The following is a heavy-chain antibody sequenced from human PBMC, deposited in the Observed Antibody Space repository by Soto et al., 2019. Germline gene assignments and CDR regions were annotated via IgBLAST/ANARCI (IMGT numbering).Heavy chain of an antibody. J-gene: IGHJ6*02. Sequence: ASVKVSCKTSGYSFSTYYVHWVRQAPGQGLEWIGMINPSGGSTSYAQKFQVRVSMTRDTSTSTVDMELSSLRSEDTAVYYCASRAYTYASMDVWGQGTTVTVSS. CDR3: ASRAYTYASMDV. CDR2: INPSGGST. CDR1: GYSFSTYY. D-gene: IGHD3-16*01. V-gene: IGHV1-46*01.